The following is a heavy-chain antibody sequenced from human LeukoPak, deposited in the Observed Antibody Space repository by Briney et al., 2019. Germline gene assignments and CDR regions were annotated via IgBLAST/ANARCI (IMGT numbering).Heavy chain of an antibody. D-gene: IGHD1-26*01. CDR3: ARDKRKGIVGSTKSYFDY. J-gene: IGHJ4*02. V-gene: IGHV3-11*04. CDR1: GFTFRDYY. CDR2: ISSSATTV. Sequence: GGSLRPSCAASGFTFRDYYMAWIRQAPGKGLEWVSHISSSATTVYYADSVRGRFTLSRDNAKNSVSLQMNSLRAEDTAVYYCARDKRKGIVGSTKSYFDYWGQGTLVTVSS.